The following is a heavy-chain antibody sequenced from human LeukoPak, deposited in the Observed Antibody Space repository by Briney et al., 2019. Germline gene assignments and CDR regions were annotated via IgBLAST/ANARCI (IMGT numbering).Heavy chain of an antibody. CDR2: INPSGGST. CDR1: GYTFTSYY. CDR3: ARDNFYDNSGLGFDP. Sequence: ASVKVSCKASGYTFTSYYMHWVRQAPGQGLEWMGIINPSGGSTSYAQKFQGRVTMTRDTSTSTVYMELSSLRSEDTAVYYCARDNFYDNSGLGFDPWGQGTLVTVSS. D-gene: IGHD3-22*01. J-gene: IGHJ5*02. V-gene: IGHV1-46*01.